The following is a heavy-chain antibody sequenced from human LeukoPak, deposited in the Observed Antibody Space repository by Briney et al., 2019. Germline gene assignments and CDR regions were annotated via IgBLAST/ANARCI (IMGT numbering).Heavy chain of an antibody. CDR3: ASWRRYNWNDEFDY. Sequence: SVKVSCKASGDTFSSYAISRVRQAPGQGLEWMGGIIPIFGTANYAQKFQGRVTITADESTSTAYMELSSLRSEDTAVYYCASWRRYNWNDEFDYWGQGTLVTVSS. D-gene: IGHD1-1*01. J-gene: IGHJ4*02. CDR2: IIPIFGTA. V-gene: IGHV1-69*13. CDR1: GDTFSSYA.